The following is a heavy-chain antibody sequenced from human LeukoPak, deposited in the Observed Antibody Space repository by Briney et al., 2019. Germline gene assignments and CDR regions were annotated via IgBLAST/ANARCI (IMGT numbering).Heavy chain of an antibody. CDR2: IYYSGST. V-gene: IGHV4-59*08. CDR1: GGSISSYY. D-gene: IGHD4-17*01. Sequence: SETLSLTFTVSGGSISSYYWSWIRQPPGKGLEWIGYIYYSGSTNYNPSLKSRVTISVDTSKNQFSLKLSSVTAADTAVYYCARYDYGDYVRACFDYWAREPWSPSPQ. J-gene: IGHJ4*02. CDR3: ARYDYGDYVRACFDY.